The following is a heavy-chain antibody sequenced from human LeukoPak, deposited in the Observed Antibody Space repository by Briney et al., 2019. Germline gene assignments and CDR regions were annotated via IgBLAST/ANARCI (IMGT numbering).Heavy chain of an antibody. CDR3: ARDWYCSGGSCYDCFDP. V-gene: IGHV1-18*01. D-gene: IGHD2-15*01. CDR1: GYTFTSYG. J-gene: IGHJ5*02. CDR2: ICTYSGDT. Sequence: GASVTVSCKASGYTFTSYGMSWVRQAPGQGLEWMGWICTYSGDTRYAQKLQGRVTMTTDPSTGTASMELRSLRSDDTAVYYCARDWYCSGGSCYDCFDPWGQGALVTVSS.